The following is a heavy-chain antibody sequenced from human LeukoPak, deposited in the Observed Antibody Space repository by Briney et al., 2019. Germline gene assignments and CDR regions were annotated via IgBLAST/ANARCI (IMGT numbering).Heavy chain of an antibody. V-gene: IGHV4-59*08. CDR2: IYHSGDT. Sequence: SETLSLTCTVSGGSISSSYWSWIRQPPGKGLEWIGYIYHSGDTNSNPSLKSRVTISMDTSKNQFSLKLSSVAAADTAVYYCARHNFARPFDYWGQGTQVTVSS. CDR3: ARHNFARPFDY. CDR1: GGSISSSY. J-gene: IGHJ4*02. D-gene: IGHD6-6*01.